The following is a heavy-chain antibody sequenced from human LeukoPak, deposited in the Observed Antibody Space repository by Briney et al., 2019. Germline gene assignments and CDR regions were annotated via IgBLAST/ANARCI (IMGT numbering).Heavy chain of an antibody. J-gene: IGHJ4*02. D-gene: IGHD1/OR15-1a*01. CDR2: IYPGDSDT. CDR1: GYSFTSYW. V-gene: IGHV5-51*01. Sequence: GESLKISCKGSGYSFTSYWIGWVRQLPGKGLEWMGIIYPGDSDTRYSPSLQGQVTISADKSISTAYLQWSSLKASDTAMYYCARRGSGYNWNNGFDYWGQGTLVTVSS. CDR3: ARRGSGYNWNNGFDY.